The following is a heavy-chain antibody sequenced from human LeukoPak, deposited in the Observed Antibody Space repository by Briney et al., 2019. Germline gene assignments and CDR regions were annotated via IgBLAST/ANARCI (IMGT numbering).Heavy chain of an antibody. Sequence: SVKVSCKASGGSFSNYAITWVRQAPGQGLEWMGGFIPMFGTANYAQNFQDRVTITTDESASTAYMDLSSLRSEDTAVYYCARGGSNHDYYYYMDVWGKGTTVTVSS. D-gene: IGHD4-11*01. CDR1: GGSFSNYA. V-gene: IGHV1-69*05. CDR3: ARGGSNHDYYYYMDV. CDR2: FIPMFGTA. J-gene: IGHJ6*03.